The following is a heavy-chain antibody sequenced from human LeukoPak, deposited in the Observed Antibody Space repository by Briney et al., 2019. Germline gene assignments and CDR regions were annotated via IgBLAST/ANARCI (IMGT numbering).Heavy chain of an antibody. CDR1: GGSISSSTYY. V-gene: IGHV4-39*07. D-gene: IGHD3-22*01. Sequence: SETLSLTCTVSGGSISSSTYYWGWIRQSPGKGLEWIGSIYYSGKTYYNPSLKSRVTMSMDTSKNQFSLKLSSVTAADTAVYYCARVGYYYDSSGYSYYFDYWGQGTLVTVSS. CDR3: ARVGYYYDSSGYSYYFDY. CDR2: IYYSGKT. J-gene: IGHJ4*02.